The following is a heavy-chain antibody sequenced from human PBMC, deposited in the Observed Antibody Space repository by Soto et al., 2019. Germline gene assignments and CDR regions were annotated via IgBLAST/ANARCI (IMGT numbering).Heavy chain of an antibody. CDR3: ARDLLAWFAESDSYGMDV. CDR2: IWYDGSNK. CDR1: GFTFSSYG. Sequence: GGSLRLSCAASGFTFSSYGMHWVRQAPGKGLEWVAVIWYDGSNKYYADSVKGRFTISRDNSKNTLYLQMNSLRAEDTAVYYCARDLLAWFAESDSYGMDVWGQGTTVTVSS. V-gene: IGHV3-33*01. J-gene: IGHJ6*02. D-gene: IGHD3-10*01.